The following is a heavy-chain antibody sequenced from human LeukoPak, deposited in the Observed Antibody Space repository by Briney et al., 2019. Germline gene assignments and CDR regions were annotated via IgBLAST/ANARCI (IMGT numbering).Heavy chain of an antibody. CDR1: GHSISSAYY. J-gene: IGHJ5*02. D-gene: IGHD3-3*01. CDR3: ARVAQAGISGVVLAPNWFDP. Sequence: SETLSLTCTVSGHSISSAYYWGWIRQSPGKGLEWIGSIHRSGTTYYNVSLKSRLTISIDTSKNQFSLKMTSVTAADTAIYYCARVAQAGISGVVLAPNWFDPWGQGTLVTVSS. CDR2: IHRSGTT. V-gene: IGHV4-38-2*02.